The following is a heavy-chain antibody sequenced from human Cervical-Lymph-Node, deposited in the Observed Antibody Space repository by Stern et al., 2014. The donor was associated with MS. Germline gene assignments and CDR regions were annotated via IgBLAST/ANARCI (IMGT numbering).Heavy chain of an antibody. CDR2: TYYRSKWYN. CDR3: ARDQVLNTSMAPYYYYYYGMDV. D-gene: IGHD5-18*01. V-gene: IGHV6-1*01. CDR1: WDSVSSNSAA. Sequence: QVQLQESGPGLVKPSQTLSLTCAISWDSVSSNSAAWNWIRQSPSRGLEWLGRTYYRSKWYNEYAGSVKSRITINPDTSTNQVSLQLNSVTPEDTAVYYCARDQVLNTSMAPYYYYYYGMDVWGQGTTVTVSS. J-gene: IGHJ6*02.